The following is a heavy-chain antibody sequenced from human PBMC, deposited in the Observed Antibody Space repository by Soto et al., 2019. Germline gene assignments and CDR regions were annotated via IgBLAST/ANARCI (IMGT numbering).Heavy chain of an antibody. CDR1: GYTLTELS. D-gene: IGHD6-19*01. J-gene: IGHJ4*02. CDR2: FDPEDGET. CDR3: ATGRAVAEQWLGKFDE. Sequence: GASVKVSCKVSGYTLTELSMHWVRQAPGKGLEWMGGFDPEDGETIYAQKFQGRVTMTEDTSTDTAYMELSSLRSEDTAVYYCATGRAVAEQWLGKFDEWGQGTLVTVSS. V-gene: IGHV1-24*01.